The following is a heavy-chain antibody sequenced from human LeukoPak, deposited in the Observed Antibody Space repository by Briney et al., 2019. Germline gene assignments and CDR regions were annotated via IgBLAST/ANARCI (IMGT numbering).Heavy chain of an antibody. CDR1: GFTFDDYG. J-gene: IGHJ4*02. CDR2: INWNGGGT. Sequence: LAGGSLRLSCAASGFTFDDYGMGWVRQVPGKRLEWVSGINWNGGGTGYADSVKGRFIISRDNAENSLQLQMNSLRAEDTAVYYCARRAGAYSHPYDYWGQGTLVTVSS. V-gene: IGHV3-20*04. D-gene: IGHD4/OR15-4a*01. CDR3: ARRAGAYSHPYDY.